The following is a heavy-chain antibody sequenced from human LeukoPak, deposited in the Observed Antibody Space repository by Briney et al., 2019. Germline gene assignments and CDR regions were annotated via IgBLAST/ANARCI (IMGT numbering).Heavy chain of an antibody. J-gene: IGHJ4*02. Sequence: GGSLRLSCAASGFTFSSYWMSWVRQAPGKGLEWVANVKQDGSEKYYVDSVKGRFTISRDNAKNSLYLQMNSLRAEDTAVYYCARDSSSGEFDYWGQGTLVTVSS. V-gene: IGHV3-7*01. CDR2: VKQDGSEK. CDR3: ARDSSSGEFDY. D-gene: IGHD3-22*01. CDR1: GFTFSSYW.